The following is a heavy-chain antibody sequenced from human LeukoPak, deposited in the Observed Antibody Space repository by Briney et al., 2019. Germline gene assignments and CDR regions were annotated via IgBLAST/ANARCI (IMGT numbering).Heavy chain of an antibody. CDR3: ARGRITMVRGVNIGYYFDY. CDR1: GRSFNGYY. J-gene: IGHJ4*02. V-gene: IGHV4-34*01. D-gene: IGHD3-10*01. CDR2: INHSGST. Sequence: SETLSLTCAVYGRSFNGYYWSWIRQPPGKGLEWIGEINHSGSTNYNPSLKSRVTMSVDTSKNQFSLKLSSVTAADTAVYYWARGRITMVRGVNIGYYFDYWGQETLVTVSS.